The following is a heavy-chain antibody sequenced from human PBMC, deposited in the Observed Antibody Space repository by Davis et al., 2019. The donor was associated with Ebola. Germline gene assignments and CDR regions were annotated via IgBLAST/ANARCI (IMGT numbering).Heavy chain of an antibody. CDR1: GDSVSSNSAA. J-gene: IGHJ4*02. D-gene: IGHD3/OR15-3a*01. CDR2: TYYSSTWYN. V-gene: IGHV6-1*01. Sequence: HSQTLSLTCAISGDSVSSNSAAWNWIRQSPSRGLEWLGRTYYSSTWYNDYAPSVKSRITINPDTSKNQLSLQLNSVTPEDTAVYYCARLAWTPKGFDYWGQGTLVTVSS. CDR3: ARLAWTPKGFDY.